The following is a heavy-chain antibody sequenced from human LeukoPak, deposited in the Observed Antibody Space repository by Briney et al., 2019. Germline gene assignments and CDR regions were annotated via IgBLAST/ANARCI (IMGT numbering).Heavy chain of an antibody. CDR1: GFTFSSSW. J-gene: IGHJ6*04. D-gene: IGHD3-16*01. CDR2: ITRDGSST. V-gene: IGHV3-74*01. Sequence: GGSLRLSCAASGFTFSSSWMHWVRQAPGKGLVWVSRITRDGSSTTYADSVKGRFTTSRDNVKNTLYLQMDSLRDDDTAVYYCARDPGYESWSPFWGGMDVWGNGTTVIVSS. CDR3: ARDPGYESWSPFWGGMDV.